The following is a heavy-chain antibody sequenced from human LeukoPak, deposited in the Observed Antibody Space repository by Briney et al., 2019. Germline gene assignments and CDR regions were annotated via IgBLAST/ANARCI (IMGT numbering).Heavy chain of an antibody. V-gene: IGHV4-61*02. CDR2: IYTSGST. CDR3: ARLPLGYCSGGSCPRGVIDY. Sequence: SETLSLTCTVSGGSISSGRYYWSWIRQPAGKGLEWIGRIYTSGSTNYNPSLKSRVTISVDTSKNQFSLKLSSVTAADTAVYYCARLPLGYCSGGSCPRGVIDYWGQGTLVTVSS. D-gene: IGHD2-15*01. CDR1: GGSISSGRYY. J-gene: IGHJ4*02.